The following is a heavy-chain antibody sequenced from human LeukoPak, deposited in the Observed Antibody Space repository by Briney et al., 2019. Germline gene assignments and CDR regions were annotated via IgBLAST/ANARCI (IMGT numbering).Heavy chain of an antibody. V-gene: IGHV1-2*02. J-gene: IGHJ4*02. Sequence: GASVKVSCKTSEYTFITYYIHWVRQAPGQGLEWMGWINPKNGGTKYAQSFQDRVTMTSDTSITTAYMELSSLTSDDTAVYFCARERQGDYWGQGTLVTVSS. CDR2: INPKNGGT. CDR1: EYTFITYY. CDR3: ARERQGDY.